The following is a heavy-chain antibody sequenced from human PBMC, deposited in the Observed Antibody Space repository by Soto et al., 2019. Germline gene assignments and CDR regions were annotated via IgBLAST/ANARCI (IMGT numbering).Heavy chain of an antibody. Sequence: GGSLRLSCAASGFTFSSYSMNWVRQAPGKGLEWVSSISSSSSYIYYADSVKGRFTISRDNAKNSLYLQMNSLGAEDTAVYYCARDRGSSYLYYYYMDVWGKGTTVTVSS. CDR3: ARDRGSSYLYYYYMDV. CDR1: GFTFSSYS. V-gene: IGHV3-21*01. J-gene: IGHJ6*03. CDR2: ISSSSSYI. D-gene: IGHD2-15*01.